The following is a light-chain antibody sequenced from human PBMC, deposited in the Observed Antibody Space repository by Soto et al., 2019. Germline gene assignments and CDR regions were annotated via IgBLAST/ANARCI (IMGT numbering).Light chain of an antibody. Sequence: SYELTQPPSVSVAPGQTARIPCGGNNIGSKSVQWYQQKPGQAPVLVVYDDSDRPSGIPERFSGSNSGNTATLTISRVEAGDEADYYCQVWDSSSDHYVFGTGTKVTVL. CDR3: QVWDSSSDHYV. CDR1: NIGSKS. J-gene: IGLJ1*01. CDR2: DDS. V-gene: IGLV3-21*02.